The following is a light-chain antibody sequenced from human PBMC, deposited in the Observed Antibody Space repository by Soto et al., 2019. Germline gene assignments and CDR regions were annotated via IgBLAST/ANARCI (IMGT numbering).Light chain of an antibody. CDR3: HQRNK. CDR1: QSVGNN. V-gene: IGKV3-11*01. J-gene: IGKJ5*01. CDR2: EAS. Sequence: EIVLTQSPAALSLSPGERATLSCRASQSVGNNLAWYQQKPGQAPGLLIYEASTRATGIPARFSGSRSGTDFTLTISSLEPEDFGVYFCHQRNKFGQGTRLEI.